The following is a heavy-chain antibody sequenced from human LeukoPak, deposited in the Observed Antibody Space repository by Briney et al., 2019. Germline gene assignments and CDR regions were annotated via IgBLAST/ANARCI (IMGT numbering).Heavy chain of an antibody. CDR3: ARDPGVGLVPAKNFDY. Sequence: ASVKVSCKASGYTFTGYYMHWVRQAPGQGLEWMGWINPNSGGTNYAQKFQGRVTMTRDTSISTAYMELSRLRSDDTAVYYCARDPGVGLVPAKNFDYWGQGTLVTVSS. CDR1: GYTFTGYY. D-gene: IGHD2-2*01. V-gene: IGHV1-2*02. CDR2: INPNSGGT. J-gene: IGHJ4*02.